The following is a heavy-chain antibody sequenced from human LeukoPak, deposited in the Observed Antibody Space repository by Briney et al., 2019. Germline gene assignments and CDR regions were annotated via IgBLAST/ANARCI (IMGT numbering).Heavy chain of an antibody. CDR1: GYSISSGYY. CDR2: NYHSGST. D-gene: IGHD3-3*01. V-gene: IGHV4-38-2*02. CDR3: ARDDFWSGETNY. Sequence: SETLSLTCTVSGYSISSGYYWGWIRQPPGKGLEWIGSNYHSGSTYYNPSLKSRVTISVDTSKNQFSLKLSSVTAADTAVYYCARDDFWSGETNYWGQGTLVTVSS. J-gene: IGHJ4*02.